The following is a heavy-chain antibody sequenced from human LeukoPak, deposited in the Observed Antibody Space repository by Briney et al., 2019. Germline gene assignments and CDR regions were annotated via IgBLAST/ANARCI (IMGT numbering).Heavy chain of an antibody. V-gene: IGHV3-30*02. CDR2: IRHDETNS. Sequence: GGSLRLSCAASGFTFSSFGMHWVRQAPGKGLEWVAAIRHDETNSFYAGSVQGRFTISRDTSKKLLYLQMNSLRVEDTAVYYCAKEYTPSSPLGELDSWGQGTLVTVSS. CDR1: GFTFSSFG. CDR3: AKEYTPSSPLGELDS. J-gene: IGHJ4*02. D-gene: IGHD6-6*01.